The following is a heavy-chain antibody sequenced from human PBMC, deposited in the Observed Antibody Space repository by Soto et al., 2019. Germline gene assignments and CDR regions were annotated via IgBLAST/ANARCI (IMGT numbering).Heavy chain of an antibody. CDR3: TRDALSSGWYSAPYYFDY. J-gene: IGHJ4*02. CDR1: GFTFGAYA. D-gene: IGHD6-19*01. V-gene: IGHV3-49*03. Sequence: GSLRLSCTASGFTFGAYAMSWFRQAPEKGLEWVSFIRSKAYGGTTEYAASVKGRFTISRDDSKSIAYLQMNSLKTEDTAVYYCTRDALSSGWYSAPYYFDYWGQGTLVTVSS. CDR2: IRSKAYGGTT.